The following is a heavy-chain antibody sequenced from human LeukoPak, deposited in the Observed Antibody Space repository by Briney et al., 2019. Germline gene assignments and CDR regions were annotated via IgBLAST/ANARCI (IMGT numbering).Heavy chain of an antibody. D-gene: IGHD2-15*01. CDR3: AKESQRYSSGGSYSFDY. J-gene: IGHJ4*02. CDR2: ISGSGGST. V-gene: IGHV3-23*01. Sequence: PGGSLRLSCAASGFTFSSYAMSWVRQAPGKGLEWVSAISGSGGSTYYADSVKGRFTISRDNSKNTLYLQMNSLRAEDTAVYYCAKESQRYSSGGSYSFDYWGQGTLVTVSS. CDR1: GFTFSSYA.